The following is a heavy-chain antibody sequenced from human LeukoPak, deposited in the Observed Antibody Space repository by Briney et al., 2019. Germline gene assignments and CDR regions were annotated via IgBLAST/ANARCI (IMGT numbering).Heavy chain of an antibody. D-gene: IGHD3-22*01. J-gene: IGHJ4*02. Sequence: PGGSLRLSCAASEFAFSSYSMNWVRQAPGKGLEWVSYITNSGNSKSYADSVKGRFTISRDNTKNSLYLQMNSLRAEDTALYYCAKVPDYYDSSSPFDYWGQGTLVTVSS. CDR2: ITNSGNSK. V-gene: IGHV3-48*01. CDR1: EFAFSSYS. CDR3: AKVPDYYDSSSPFDY.